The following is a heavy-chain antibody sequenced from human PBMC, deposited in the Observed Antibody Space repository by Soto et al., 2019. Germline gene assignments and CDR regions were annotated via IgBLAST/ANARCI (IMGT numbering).Heavy chain of an antibody. CDR3: AKSDWFDP. CDR1: GFTFSGYW. J-gene: IGHJ5*02. V-gene: IGHV3-74*01. Sequence: GGSLRLSCAASGFTFSGYWMHWIRQAPGKGPVWVARIKNDGTITSYADSVKGRFTISRDNAKNTLYLQMNSLTAEDTAVYYCAKSDWFDPWGRGTLVTVS. CDR2: IKNDGTIT.